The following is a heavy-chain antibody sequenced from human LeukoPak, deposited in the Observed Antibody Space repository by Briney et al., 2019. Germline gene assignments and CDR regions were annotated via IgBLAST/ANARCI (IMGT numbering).Heavy chain of an antibody. D-gene: IGHD3-10*01. V-gene: IGHV3-30*04. J-gene: IGHJ4*02. CDR2: ISYDGSNK. CDR3: ARDQAQVRGALDY. CDR1: GFTFSSYA. Sequence: GVSLRLSCAASGFTFSSYAMHWVRQAPGKGLEWVAVISYDGSNKYYADSVKGRFTISRDNSKNTLYLQMNSLRAEDTAVYYCARDQAQVRGALDYWGQGTLVTVSS.